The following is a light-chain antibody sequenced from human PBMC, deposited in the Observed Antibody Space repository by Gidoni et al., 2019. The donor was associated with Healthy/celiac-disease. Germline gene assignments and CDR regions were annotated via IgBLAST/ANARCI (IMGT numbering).Light chain of an antibody. CDR1: RPNIGTNF. CDR3: AAWDDSMTGYV. CDR2: SNN. J-gene: IGLJ1*01. Sequence: QPMLPQPPSASGTPGQRVTISCSGSRPNIGTNFVSWYKHLPGTAPTLLIHSNNERPSGVPERFSASKSGTSASLAISGLRSEDEADYYCAAWDDSMTGYVFGSGTKVNVL. V-gene: IGLV1-47*02.